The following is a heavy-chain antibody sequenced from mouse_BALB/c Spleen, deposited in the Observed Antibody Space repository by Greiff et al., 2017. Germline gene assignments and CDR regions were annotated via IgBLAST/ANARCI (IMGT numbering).Heavy chain of an antibody. J-gene: IGHJ4*01. V-gene: IGHV5-6-5*01. CDR2: ISSGGST. CDR1: GFTFSSYA. CDR3: ARERGYYYAMDY. Sequence: DVMLVESGGGLVKPGGSLKLSCAASGFTFSSYAMSWVRQTPEKRLEWVASISSGGSTYYPDSVKGRFTISRDNARNILYLQMSSLRSEDTAMYYCARERGYYYAMDYWGQGTSVTVSS.